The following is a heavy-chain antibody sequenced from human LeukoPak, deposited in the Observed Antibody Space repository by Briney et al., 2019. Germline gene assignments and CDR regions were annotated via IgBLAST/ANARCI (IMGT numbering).Heavy chain of an antibody. CDR3: AKDTPLDYYDSSGFWDY. Sequence: GGSLRLSCAASGFTFSSYAMHWVRQAPGKGLEWVSAISGSGGSTYYADSVKGRFTISRDNSKNTLYLQMNSLRAEDTAVYYCAKDTPLDYYDSSGFWDYWGQGTLVTVSS. D-gene: IGHD3-22*01. J-gene: IGHJ4*02. CDR1: GFTFSSYA. V-gene: IGHV3-23*01. CDR2: ISGSGGST.